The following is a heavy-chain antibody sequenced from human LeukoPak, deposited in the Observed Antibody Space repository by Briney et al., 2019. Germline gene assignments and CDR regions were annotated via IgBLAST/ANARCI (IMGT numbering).Heavy chain of an antibody. CDR2: FNPNSGGT. CDR3: AIAGGGSDAFDI. V-gene: IGHV1-2*05. J-gene: IGHJ3*02. CDR1: GYTFTAYY. Sequence: ASVKVSCKASGYTFTAYYIHWVRQAPGQGLEWMGRFNPNSGGTSYAQKFQGRVTMTRDTYISTAYMELSRLKSDDTVVYYCAIAGGGSDAFDIWGQGTMVTVSS. D-gene: IGHD2-15*01.